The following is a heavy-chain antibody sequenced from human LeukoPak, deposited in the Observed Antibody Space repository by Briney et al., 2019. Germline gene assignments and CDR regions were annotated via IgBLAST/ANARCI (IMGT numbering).Heavy chain of an antibody. Sequence: GGSLRLSCAASGFTFSSYWMHWVRQAPGKGLVWVSRINSDGSSTSHADSVKGRFTISRDNAKNTLYLQMNSLRAEDTAVYYCARVGSYDFWSGIHYYYGMDVWGQGTTVTVSS. CDR3: ARVGSYDFWSGIHYYYGMDV. D-gene: IGHD3-3*01. CDR2: INSDGSST. V-gene: IGHV3-74*01. J-gene: IGHJ6*02. CDR1: GFTFSSYW.